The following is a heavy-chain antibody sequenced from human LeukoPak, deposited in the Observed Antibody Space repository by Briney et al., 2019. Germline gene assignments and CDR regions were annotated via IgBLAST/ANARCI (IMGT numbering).Heavy chain of an antibody. CDR2: VSYDGSNK. J-gene: IGHJ4*02. CDR1: GFTFSSYA. CDR3: ARGKSGYYTSYYFDY. V-gene: IGHV3-30-3*01. Sequence: GGSLRLSCAASGFTFSSYAMHWVRQAPGKGLEWVAVVSYDGSNKYYADSVKGRFTISRGNSKNTLYLQMNSLRAEDTAVYYCARGKSGYYTSYYFDYWGQGTLVTVSS. D-gene: IGHD3-22*01.